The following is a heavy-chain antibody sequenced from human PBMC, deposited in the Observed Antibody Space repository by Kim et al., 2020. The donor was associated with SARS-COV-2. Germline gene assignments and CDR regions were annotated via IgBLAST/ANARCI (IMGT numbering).Heavy chain of an antibody. Sequence: GNVNTRYSQKFQGRVTITTDTSASTAYMELSFLRSEDSAVYYCLGGFYFDYWGQGTLVTVSS. CDR3: LGGFYFDY. D-gene: IGHD3-16*01. CDR2: GNVNT. J-gene: IGHJ4*02. V-gene: IGHV1-3*01.